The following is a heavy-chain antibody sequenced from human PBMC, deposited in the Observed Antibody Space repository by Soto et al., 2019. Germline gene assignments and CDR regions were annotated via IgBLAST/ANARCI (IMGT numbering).Heavy chain of an antibody. Sequence: SQTLSLTCAISGDSVSSYSAAWNWIRQSPSGGLEWLGRTYYRSRFFSDYAESVKSRIIINPDTSKNEFSLQLKSVTPEDTAVYYCARDRYSSSGWFDPWRQGTPVTVSS. CDR2: TYYRSRFFS. V-gene: IGHV6-1*01. J-gene: IGHJ5*02. CDR3: ARDRYSSSGWFDP. D-gene: IGHD6-6*01. CDR1: GDSVSSYSAA.